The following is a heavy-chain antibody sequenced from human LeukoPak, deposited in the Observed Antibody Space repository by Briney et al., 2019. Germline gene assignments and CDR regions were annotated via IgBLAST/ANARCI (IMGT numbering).Heavy chain of an antibody. V-gene: IGHV3-43*02. Sequence: GSLTLSCAASGFPFDDYAMHWVRQAPGKGLEWVSLISGDGGSTYYADSVKGRFTISRDNSKNSLYLQMNSLRTEDTALYYCAKDDSYGDHVKFDYWGQGTLVTVSS. CDR3: AKDDSYGDHVKFDY. CDR1: GFPFDDYA. D-gene: IGHD4-17*01. J-gene: IGHJ4*02. CDR2: ISGDGGST.